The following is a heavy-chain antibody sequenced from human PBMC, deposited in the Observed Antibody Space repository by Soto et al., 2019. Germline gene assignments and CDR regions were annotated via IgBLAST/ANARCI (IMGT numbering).Heavy chain of an antibody. CDR1: GFTFSSYA. CDR2: ISGSGGST. Sequence: PGGSLRLSCAASGFTFSSYAMSWVRQAPGKGLEWVSAISGSGGSTYYADSVKGRFTISRDNSKNTLYLQMNSLRAEDTAVYYCAKDPDDFWSGYCRPYYYGMDVWGQGTTVTVSS. J-gene: IGHJ6*02. CDR3: AKDPDDFWSGYCRPYYYGMDV. D-gene: IGHD3-3*01. V-gene: IGHV3-23*01.